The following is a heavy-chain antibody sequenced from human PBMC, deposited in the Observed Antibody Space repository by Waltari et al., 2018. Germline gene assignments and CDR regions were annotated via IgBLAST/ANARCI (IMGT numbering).Heavy chain of an antibody. CDR1: GGSISSYY. D-gene: IGHD3-22*01. J-gene: IGHJ4*02. CDR3: ARVFYYDSSGYYNFSFDY. V-gene: IGHV4-4*07. CDR2: IYTSGST. Sequence: QVQLQESGPGLVKPSETLSLTCTVSGGSISSYYWSWIRQPAGKGLEWIGRIYTSGSTNYNPSLKSRVTRSVDTSKNQFSLKLSSVTAADTAVYYCARVFYYDSSGYYNFSFDYWGQGTLVTVSS.